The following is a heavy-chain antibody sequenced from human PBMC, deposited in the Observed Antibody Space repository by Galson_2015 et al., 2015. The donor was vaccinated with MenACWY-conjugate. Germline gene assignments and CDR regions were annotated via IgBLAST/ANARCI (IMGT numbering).Heavy chain of an antibody. J-gene: IGHJ5*02. CDR1: GFTFDRYA. CDR3: AYNIVGAFDP. Sequence: SLRLSCAASGFTFDRYAMSWVRQAPGKGLEWVSVIGGSGYTAYYADSMKGRFTISRDNSKNTLYLQVNSLRAEDTAVYYCAYNIVGAFDPWGQGTLVTVSS. CDR2: IGGSGYTA. D-gene: IGHD1-26*01. V-gene: IGHV3-23*01.